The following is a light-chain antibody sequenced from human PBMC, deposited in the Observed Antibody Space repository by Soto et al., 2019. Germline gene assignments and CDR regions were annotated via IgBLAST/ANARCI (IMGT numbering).Light chain of an antibody. CDR1: QDISSW. Sequence: DIQMTQSPSSVSASVGDRVTITCRASQDISSWLAWYQQKSGKAPQLLIYAASSLQSGVPSRFSGSGSGTDFTLTISSLQPEDFATYYCQQANSFPPTFDQGTRLEIK. J-gene: IGKJ5*01. CDR2: AAS. CDR3: QQANSFPPT. V-gene: IGKV1-12*01.